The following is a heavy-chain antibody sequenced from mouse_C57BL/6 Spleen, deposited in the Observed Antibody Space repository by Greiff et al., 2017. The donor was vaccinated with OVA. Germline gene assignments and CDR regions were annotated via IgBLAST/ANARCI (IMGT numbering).Heavy chain of an antibody. CDR1: GYTFTSYW. CDR2: IDPSDSET. D-gene: IGHD1-1*01. CDR3: ARWGYYGSSYCFDY. V-gene: IGHV1-52*01. J-gene: IGHJ2*01. Sequence: QVQLQQPGAELVRPGSSVKLSCKASGYTFTSYWMHWVKQRPIQGLEWIGNIDPSDSETHYNQKFKDKATLTVDKSSSTAYMQLSSLTSEDSAVYYCARWGYYGSSYCFDYWGQGTTLTVSS.